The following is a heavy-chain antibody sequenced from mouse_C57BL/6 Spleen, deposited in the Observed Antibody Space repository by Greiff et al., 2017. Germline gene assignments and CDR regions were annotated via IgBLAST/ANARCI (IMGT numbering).Heavy chain of an antibody. D-gene: IGHD2-2*01. CDR3: ARVWGYDFDY. CDR2: IYPGDGDT. Sequence: QVQLKQSGPELVKPGASVKISCKASGYAFSSSWMNWVKQRPGKGLEWIGRIYPGDGDTNYNGKFKGKATLTADKSSSTAYMQLSSLTSEDSAVYFCARVWGYDFDYWGQGTTLTVSS. V-gene: IGHV1-82*01. CDR1: GYAFSSSW. J-gene: IGHJ2*01.